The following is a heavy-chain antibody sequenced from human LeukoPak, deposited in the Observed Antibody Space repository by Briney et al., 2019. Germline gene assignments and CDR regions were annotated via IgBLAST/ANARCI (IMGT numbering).Heavy chain of an antibody. Sequence: PGGSLRLSCAASGFTFSSYGMHWVRQAPGKGLEWVAVISYDGSNKYYADSVKGRFTISRDSSKNTLYLQMNSLRAEDTAVYYCAKEYGPGSYYNTFDYWGQGTLVTVSS. CDR3: AKEYGPGSYYNTFDY. CDR2: ISYDGSNK. D-gene: IGHD3-10*01. V-gene: IGHV3-30*18. CDR1: GFTFSSYG. J-gene: IGHJ4*02.